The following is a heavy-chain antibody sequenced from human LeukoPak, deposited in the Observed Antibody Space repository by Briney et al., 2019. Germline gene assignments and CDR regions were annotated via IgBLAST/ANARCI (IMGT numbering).Heavy chain of an antibody. CDR2: FYAGATT. Sequence: PGGSLRLSCAVSGFSVSSNYMTWVRQAPGKGLEWVSVFYAGATTYYADSVKGRFTISKDISKNTLSLQMNNLRAEDTAVYFPARFRDSHYLAPFAFWGQGALVTVSS. V-gene: IGHV3-53*01. J-gene: IGHJ4*02. D-gene: IGHD4-11*01. CDR1: GFSVSSNY. CDR3: ARFRDSHYLAPFAF.